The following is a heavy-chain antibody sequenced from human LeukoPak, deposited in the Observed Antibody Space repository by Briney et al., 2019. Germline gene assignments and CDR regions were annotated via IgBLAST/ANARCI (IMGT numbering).Heavy chain of an antibody. CDR3: AGLRYNWNDGYYYYYMDV. J-gene: IGHJ6*03. D-gene: IGHD1-1*01. V-gene: IGHV4-39*07. Sequence: SETLSLTCTVPSGSISTSNYYWGWVRQPPGKALEWIGNIFYSGSTHYNPSLKSRVTISVDTSKSQFSLKLSSVTAADTAVYYCAGLRYNWNDGYYYYYMDVWGKGTTVTISS. CDR1: SGSISTSNYY. CDR2: IFYSGST.